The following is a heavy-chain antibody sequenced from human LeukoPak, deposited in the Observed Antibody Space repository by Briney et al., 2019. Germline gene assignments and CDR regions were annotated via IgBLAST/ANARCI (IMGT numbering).Heavy chain of an antibody. CDR2: IYYSGST. Sequence: SETLSLTCTVSGGSISSSSYYWGWIRQPPGKGLEWIGSIYYSGSTYYNPSLKSRVTISVDTSKNQFSLRLTSVTAADTAVYYCARCPRIAVAGPPFDYWGQGTLATVSS. CDR3: ARCPRIAVAGPPFDY. V-gene: IGHV4-39*01. CDR1: GGSISSSSYY. J-gene: IGHJ4*02. D-gene: IGHD6-19*01.